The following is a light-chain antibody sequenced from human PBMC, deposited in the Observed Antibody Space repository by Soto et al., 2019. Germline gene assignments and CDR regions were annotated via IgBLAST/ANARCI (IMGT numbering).Light chain of an antibody. J-gene: IGKJ1*01. CDR1: QSISTY. CDR3: QQSYSILWT. Sequence: DIQMTQSPSSLSASVGDRVTITCRASQSISTYLNWYQQKPGRAPKLLMYAASSLQSGVPSRFSGSRSGTDFTLTISSLQPEDFATYYCQQSYSILWTFGQGTKVEIK. V-gene: IGKV1-39*01. CDR2: AAS.